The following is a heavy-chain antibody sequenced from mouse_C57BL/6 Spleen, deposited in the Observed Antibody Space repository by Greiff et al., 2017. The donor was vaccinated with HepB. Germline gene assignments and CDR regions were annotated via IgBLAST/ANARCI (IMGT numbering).Heavy chain of an antibody. J-gene: IGHJ3*01. CDR3: ARHYYGSSY. CDR1: GFTFSSYG. V-gene: IGHV5-6*01. D-gene: IGHD1-1*01. Sequence: EVNVVESGGDLVKPGGSLKLSCAASGFTFSSYGMSWVRQTPDKRLEWVATISSGGSYTYYPDSVKGRFTISRDKAKNTLYLQMSSLKSEDTAMYYCARHYYGSSYWGQGTLVTVSA. CDR2: ISSGGSYT.